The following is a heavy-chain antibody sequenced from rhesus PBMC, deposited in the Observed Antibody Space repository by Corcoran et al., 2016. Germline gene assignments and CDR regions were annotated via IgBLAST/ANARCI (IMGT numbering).Heavy chain of an antibody. CDR3: ARGLERRYYYGLDS. CDR2: IIPLCGIT. V-gene: IGHV1-198*02. J-gene: IGHJ6*01. CDR1: GFTFGSYA. Sequence: QVQLVQSGAEVKKPGASVKVSCKASGFTFGSYAISWVRQAPGQGLEWMGMIIPLCGITKYAEKYQGRGTITAHTFTSTAYMERSRLRSEDTAVYYCARGLERRYYYGLDSWGQGVVVTVSS. D-gene: IGHD1-7*02.